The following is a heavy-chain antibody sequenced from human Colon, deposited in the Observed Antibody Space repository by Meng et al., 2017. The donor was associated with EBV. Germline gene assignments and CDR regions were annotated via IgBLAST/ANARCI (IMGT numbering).Heavy chain of an antibody. CDR1: GYTFTRYP. J-gene: IGHJ4*02. Sequence: QLVQSGVGLKKPGASVKVSCKASGYTFTRYPMNWVRQAPGQGLEWMGWISTNTGNPTYAQGFTGRFVFSVDTSVSTAYLQISSLKAEDTAVYYCGTLKYTSGFYGPAYWGQGALVTVSS. CDR3: GTLKYTSGFYGPAY. CDR2: ISTNTGNP. D-gene: IGHD6-19*01. V-gene: IGHV7-4-1*02.